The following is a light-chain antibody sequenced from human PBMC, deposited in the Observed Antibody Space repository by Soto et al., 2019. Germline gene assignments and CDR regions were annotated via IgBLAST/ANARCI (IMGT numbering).Light chain of an antibody. J-gene: IGKJ4*01. CDR3: QQYGDSPT. V-gene: IGKV3-20*01. CDR2: AAS. CDR1: QSVTSSY. Sequence: EIVLTQSPGTLSLSPGEGATLSCRASQSVTSSYLAWFQQKAGQAPRLLIYAASSRATGIPARFRGSGSGTDFTLTISRLEPEDFAVYYCQQYGDSPTFGGGTKVDI.